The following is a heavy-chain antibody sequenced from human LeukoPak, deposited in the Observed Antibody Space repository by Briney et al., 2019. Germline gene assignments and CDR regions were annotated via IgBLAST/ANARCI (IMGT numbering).Heavy chain of an antibody. CDR3: ASSAYYYDSSGYSPSALDI. CDR2: IYPGDSDT. J-gene: IGHJ3*02. D-gene: IGHD3-22*01. CDR1: GYSFTSYW. Sequence: GESLKISCKGSGYSFTSYWIGWVRQMPGKGLEWMGIIYPGDSDTRYSPSFQGQVTISADKSISTAYLQWSSLKASDTAMYYCASSAYYYDSSGYSPSALDIWGQGTMVTVSS. V-gene: IGHV5-51*01.